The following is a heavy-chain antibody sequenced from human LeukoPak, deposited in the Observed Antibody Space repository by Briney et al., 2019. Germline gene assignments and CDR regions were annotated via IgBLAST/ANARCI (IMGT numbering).Heavy chain of an antibody. Sequence: GASVKVFCKASGGTFSSYAISWVRQAPGQGLEWMGGIIPIFGTANYAQKFQGRVTITADESTSTAYMELSSLRSEDTAVYYCARGLYDSRSEDYYYYGMDVWGQGTTVTVSS. J-gene: IGHJ6*02. CDR3: ARGLYDSRSEDYYYYGMDV. D-gene: IGHD3-22*01. CDR2: IIPIFGTA. V-gene: IGHV1-69*13. CDR1: GGTFSSYA.